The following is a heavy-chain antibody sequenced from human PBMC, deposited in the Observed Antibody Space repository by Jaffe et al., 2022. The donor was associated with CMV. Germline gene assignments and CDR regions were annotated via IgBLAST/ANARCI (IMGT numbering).Heavy chain of an antibody. J-gene: IGHJ2*01. V-gene: IGHV3-33*01. D-gene: IGHD4-4*01. CDR3: ARPHDYRRYFDL. CDR1: GFTFSSYG. CDR2: IWYDGSNK. Sequence: QVQLVESGGGVVQPGRSLRLSCAASGFTFSSYGMHWVRQAPGKGLEWVAVIWYDGSNKYYADSVKGRFTISRDNSKNTLYLQMNSLRAEDTAVYYCARPHDYRRYFDLWGRGTLVTVSS.